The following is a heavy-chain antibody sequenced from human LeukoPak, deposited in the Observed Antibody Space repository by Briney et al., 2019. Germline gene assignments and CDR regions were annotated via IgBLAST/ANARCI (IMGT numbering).Heavy chain of an antibody. V-gene: IGHV1-2*02. CDR3: ARHSPPPVAGTGGEVDY. D-gene: IGHD6-19*01. CDR1: GYTFTGYY. CDR2: INPNSGGT. Sequence: ASVKVSCKASGYTFTGYYMHWVRQAPGQGLEWMGWINPNSGGTNYAQKFQGRVTMTRDTSISTAYMELSRLRSDDTAVYYCARHSPPPVAGTGGEVDYWGQGTLVTVSS. J-gene: IGHJ4*02.